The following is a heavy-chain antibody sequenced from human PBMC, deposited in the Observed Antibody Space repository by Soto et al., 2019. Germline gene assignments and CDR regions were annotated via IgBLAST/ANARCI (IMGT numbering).Heavy chain of an antibody. CDR1: GFPFADYY. Sequence: QVQVVESGGGLVKPGGSLRLSCAASGFPFADYYMSWIRQAPGKGLEWLSNINSNGGTKHYADSVRGRFTISRDNAKKSLYLEMNNLRAEATAVYYCARDLGGGRYWGRGTLVTVSS. D-gene: IGHD3-16*01. V-gene: IGHV3-11*01. CDR2: INSNGGTK. CDR3: ARDLGGGRY. J-gene: IGHJ4*02.